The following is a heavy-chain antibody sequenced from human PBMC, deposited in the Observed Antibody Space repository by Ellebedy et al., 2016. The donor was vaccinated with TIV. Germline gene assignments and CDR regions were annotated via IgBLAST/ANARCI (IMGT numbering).Heavy chain of an antibody. CDR3: AKDGGVYGGNGNDAFDM. J-gene: IGHJ3*02. CDR2: ISYDGSNK. CDR1: GFTFSTYG. Sequence: GGSLRLSXAASGFTFSTYGMHWVRQAPGKGLEWVAVISYDGSNKYYADSVKGQFTTSRDNSKNTLYLHMNSLRAEDTAVYYCAKDGGVYGGNGNDAFDMWGQGTMVTVSS. D-gene: IGHD4-23*01. V-gene: IGHV3-30*18.